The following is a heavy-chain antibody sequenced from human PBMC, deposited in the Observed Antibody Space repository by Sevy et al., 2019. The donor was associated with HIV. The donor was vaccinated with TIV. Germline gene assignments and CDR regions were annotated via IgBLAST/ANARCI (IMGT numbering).Heavy chain of an antibody. CDR3: ARGENNDEFFQY. CDR2: TSYDGSHK. CDR1: GFIFSNFA. D-gene: IGHD1-26*01. V-gene: IGHV3-30*04. J-gene: IGHJ1*01. Sequence: WGSLRLSCAASGFIFSNFAMHWVRQAPGKGLEWVAVTSYDGSHKYYADSVKGLFTVSRDNSRNILSLEMNSLRRDDTAVYYCARGENNDEFFQYWGQGTLVTVSS.